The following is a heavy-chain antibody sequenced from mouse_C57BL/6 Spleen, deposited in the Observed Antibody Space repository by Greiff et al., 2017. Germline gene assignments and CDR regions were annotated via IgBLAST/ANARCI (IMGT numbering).Heavy chain of an antibody. D-gene: IGHD1-1*01. CDR2: IRNKANNHAT. J-gene: IGHJ4*01. CDR1: GFTFSDAW. CDR3: TRSITTVVAHYAMDY. Sequence: EVKLEESGGGLVQPGGSMKLSCAASGFTFSDAWMDWVRQSPEKGLEWVAEIRNKANNHATYYAESVKGRFTISRDDSKSSVYLQMNSLRAEDTGIYYCTRSITTVVAHYAMDYWGQGTSVTVSS. V-gene: IGHV6-6*01.